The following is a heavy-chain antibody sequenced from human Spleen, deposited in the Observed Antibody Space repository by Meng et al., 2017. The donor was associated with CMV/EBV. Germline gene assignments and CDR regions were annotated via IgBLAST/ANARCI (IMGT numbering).Heavy chain of an antibody. CDR3: ARRITGTTDLDY. V-gene: IGHV1-18*01. CDR2: ISAYNHNT. Sequence: ASVKVSCKASGYTFTSYGITWVRQAPGQGLEWMGWISAYNHNTHYAQSLQDRVTMTTDTSTSTAYMELRSLRSDDTAVYFCARRITGTTDLDYWGQGTLVTVSS. CDR1: GYTFTSYG. J-gene: IGHJ4*02. D-gene: IGHD1-7*01.